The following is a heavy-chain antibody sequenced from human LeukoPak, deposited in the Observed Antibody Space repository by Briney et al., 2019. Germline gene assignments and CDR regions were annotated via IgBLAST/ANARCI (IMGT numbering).Heavy chain of an antibody. J-gene: IGHJ4*02. CDR1: GYTFTVYY. Sequence: AAATVSFKASGYTFTVYYMHWVRQAPGQGLEWMGWINPNSGGTNYSQKFQGRATMTRDTSISTAYMELSRLRSDDTAVYYCARPLDYWGQGTLVTVSS. CDR2: INPNSGGT. CDR3: ARPLDY. V-gene: IGHV1-2*02.